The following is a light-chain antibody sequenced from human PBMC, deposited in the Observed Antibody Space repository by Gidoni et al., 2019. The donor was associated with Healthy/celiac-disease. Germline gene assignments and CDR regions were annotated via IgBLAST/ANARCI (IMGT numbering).Light chain of an antibody. CDR1: QSISSH. V-gene: IGKV1-39*01. J-gene: IGKJ1*01. Sequence: DIQMSQSQSSLSASVGDRVTITCRASQSISSHLNWYQQKPGKAPKLLIYAESRLQSGVPSRFSCSGSGTDFTLTISSLQPEDFATYYCQQSYSTPRWTFGQGTKVEIK. CDR2: AES. CDR3: QQSYSTPRWT.